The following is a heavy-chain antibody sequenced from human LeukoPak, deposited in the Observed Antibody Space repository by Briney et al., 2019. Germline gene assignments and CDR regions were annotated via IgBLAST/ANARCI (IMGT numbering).Heavy chain of an antibody. CDR2: MFYSGTT. V-gene: IGHV4-59*01. J-gene: IGHJ4*02. D-gene: IGHD3-22*01. Sequence: SETLSLTCTVSGGSISGYYWSWIRQPPGKGLEWIGYMFYSGTTSYNPSLKSRVIISVDTSKNQFYLKLRSVTAADTAVYYCARSYDSSGYYYNYWGQGTLVTVSS. CDR1: GGSISGYY. CDR3: ARSYDSSGYYYNY.